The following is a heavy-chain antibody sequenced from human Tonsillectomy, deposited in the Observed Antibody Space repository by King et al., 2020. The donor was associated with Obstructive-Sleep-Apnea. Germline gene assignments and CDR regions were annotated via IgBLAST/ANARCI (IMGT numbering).Heavy chain of an antibody. J-gene: IGHJ4*02. CDR3: ARVGDSSTWSDFDS. Sequence: QLVQSGAEVNKPGASVKVSCEASGYTFTNYGISWVRQAPGQGLEWMGWISDYHVNKNSAQTLKGRVTMTTDTSTSTAYMELRSLRSDDTAVYYCARVGDSSTWSDFDSWGQGTLVTVSS. CDR1: GYTFTNYG. V-gene: IGHV1-18*04. D-gene: IGHD6-13*01. CDR2: ISDYHVNK.